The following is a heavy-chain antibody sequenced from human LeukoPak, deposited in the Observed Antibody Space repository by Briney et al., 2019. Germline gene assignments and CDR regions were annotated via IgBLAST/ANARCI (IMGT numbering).Heavy chain of an antibody. V-gene: IGHV3-30*18. D-gene: IGHD4-17*01. Sequence: GGSLRLSCAASGFTFSSYGMHWVRQAPGKGLEWVAVIPYDGSNKYYADSVKGRFTISRDNSKNTLYLQMNSLRAEDTAVYYCAKDRMSGDYDLYYFDYWGQGTLVTVSS. CDR2: IPYDGSNK. CDR3: AKDRMSGDYDLYYFDY. CDR1: GFTFSSYG. J-gene: IGHJ4*02.